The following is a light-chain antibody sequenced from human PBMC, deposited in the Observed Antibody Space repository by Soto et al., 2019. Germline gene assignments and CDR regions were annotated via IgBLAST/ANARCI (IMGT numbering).Light chain of an antibody. V-gene: IGLV2-23*02. CDR2: EVY. J-gene: IGLJ1*01. CDR3: CSYAGSDTYV. Sequence: QSVLTQPASVSGSPGQSITISCTGTSSNVGNYKLVSWYQQHPGKAPKLMIYEVYKRPSGVSDRFSGSKSGITASLTISGLQAEDEADYYCCSYAGSDTYVFGTGTKVTVL. CDR1: SSNVGNYKL.